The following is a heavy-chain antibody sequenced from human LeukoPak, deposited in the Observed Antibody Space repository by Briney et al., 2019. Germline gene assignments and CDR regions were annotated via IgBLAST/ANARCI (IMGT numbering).Heavy chain of an antibody. D-gene: IGHD2-21*02. V-gene: IGHV3-15*01. CDR1: GFTFSNAW. Sequence: GGSLGLSCAASGFTFSNAWMTWVRQAPGKGLDWVGRIKSKTDGGTTDYAAPVKGRFTISRDDSKNTLYLQMNSLKTEDTAVYYCTREAVTANGYFDYWGQGTLVTVSS. CDR3: TREAVTANGYFDY. CDR2: IKSKTDGGTT. J-gene: IGHJ4*02.